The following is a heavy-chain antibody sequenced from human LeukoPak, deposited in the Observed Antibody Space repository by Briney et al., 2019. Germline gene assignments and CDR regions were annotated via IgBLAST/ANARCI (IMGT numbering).Heavy chain of an antibody. CDR3: ARASGGDTMIVVVTNFDY. D-gene: IGHD3-22*01. J-gene: IGHJ4*02. V-gene: IGHV1-8*01. CDR2: MNPNSGNT. Sequence: ASVTVSCKASGYTFTSYDINWVRQAAGQGVEGMGWMNPNSGNTDYAQKVQGRVTMTRNTSISTAYMELSSLRSEDTAVYYCARASGGDTMIVVVTNFDYWGQGTLVTVSS. CDR1: GYTFTSYD.